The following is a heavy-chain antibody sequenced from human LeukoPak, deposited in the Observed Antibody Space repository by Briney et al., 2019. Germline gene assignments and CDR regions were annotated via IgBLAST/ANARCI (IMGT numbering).Heavy chain of an antibody. D-gene: IGHD7-27*01. CDR2: ISSSSSYI. CDR3: ARVRGDYWFDS. V-gene: IGHV3-21*01. CDR1: GFTFSSYS. J-gene: IGHJ5*01. Sequence: GGSLRLSCAASGFTFSSYSMNWVRQAPGKGLEWVSSISSSSSYIYYADSVKGRFTISRDNAGNSLYLQMNSLRAEDTAVYCCARVRGDYWFDSWGQGTLVTVS.